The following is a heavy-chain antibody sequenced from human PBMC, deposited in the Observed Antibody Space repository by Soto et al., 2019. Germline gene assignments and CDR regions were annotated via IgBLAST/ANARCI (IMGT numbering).Heavy chain of an antibody. CDR3: ARGQRGVVTYDYYGMDV. J-gene: IGHJ6*02. Sequence: QVQLVQSGAEVKKPGSSVKVSCKASGGTFSSYAISWVRQAPGQGLEWMGGIIPIFGTANYAQKFQGRVTITADESTRTAYMELSSLRSEDTAVYYCARGQRGVVTYDYYGMDVWGQGTTVTVSS. CDR1: GGTFSSYA. V-gene: IGHV1-69*01. D-gene: IGHD3-3*01. CDR2: IIPIFGTA.